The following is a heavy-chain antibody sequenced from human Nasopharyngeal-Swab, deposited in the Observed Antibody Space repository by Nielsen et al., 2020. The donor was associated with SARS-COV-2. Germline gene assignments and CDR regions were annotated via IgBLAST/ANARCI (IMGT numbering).Heavy chain of an antibody. CDR2: ISSNGGST. V-gene: IGHV3-64D*06. D-gene: IGHD3-3*01. J-gene: IGHJ3*02. CDR3: AKGRGEYYENAFDM. Sequence: GESLKISCSASGFTFSSYAMHWVRQAPGKGLEYVSAISSNGGSTYYADSVKGRFTISRDNSKNTLYLQMSSLRAEDTAVYYCAKGRGEYYENAFDMWGQGTMVTVSS. CDR1: GFTFSSYA.